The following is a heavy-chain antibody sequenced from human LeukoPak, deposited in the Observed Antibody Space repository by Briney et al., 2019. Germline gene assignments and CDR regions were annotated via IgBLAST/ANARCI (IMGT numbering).Heavy chain of an antibody. J-gene: IGHJ4*02. CDR1: GGTFISYA. V-gene: IGHV1-69*05. CDR3: AVKGYCSGGSCYKGQYYFDY. Sequence: ASVKVSCKASGGTFISYAISWVRQAPGQGVEWMGRIIPTFGTANYAQKFQGRVTITTDESTSTAYMELSSLRSEDTAVYYCAVKGYCSGGSCYKGQYYFDYWGQGTLVTVSS. CDR2: IIPTFGTA. D-gene: IGHD2-15*01.